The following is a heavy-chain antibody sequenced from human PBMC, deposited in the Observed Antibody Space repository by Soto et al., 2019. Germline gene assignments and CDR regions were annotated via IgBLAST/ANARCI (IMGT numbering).Heavy chain of an antibody. D-gene: IGHD3-10*01. CDR2: IYHSGST. CDR3: ARDRSAYYGSGDHGMDV. J-gene: IGHJ6*02. V-gene: IGHV4-38-2*02. Sequence: PSETLSLTCTVSDYSISSDYYWGWIRQPPGKGLEWIRSIYHSGSTSNNPSLRSRVTISVDTSKNQFSLKLSSVTAADTATYYCARDRSAYYGSGDHGMDVWGQGIMVTVSS. CDR1: DYSISSDYY.